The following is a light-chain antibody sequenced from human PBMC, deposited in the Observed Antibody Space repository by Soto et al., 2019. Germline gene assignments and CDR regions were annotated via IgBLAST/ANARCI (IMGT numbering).Light chain of an antibody. CDR3: QSYDSSLSVVV. CDR1: SSNIGAGYD. CDR2: VNS. Sequence: QSVLTQPPSVSGAPGQRVTISCTGSSSNIGAGYDVHWYQQLPGTAPQLLIYVNSNRPSGVPDRFSCSKSGTSASLAITGLQAEDEADYYCQSYDSSLSVVVFGGGTKLTVL. J-gene: IGLJ2*01. V-gene: IGLV1-40*01.